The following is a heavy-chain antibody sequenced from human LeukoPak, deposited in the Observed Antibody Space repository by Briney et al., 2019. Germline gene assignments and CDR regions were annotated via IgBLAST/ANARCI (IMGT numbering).Heavy chain of an antibody. V-gene: IGHV4-59*12. J-gene: IGHJ4*02. D-gene: IGHD3-9*01. CDR3: ARGGEDYDILTGYYPLVY. Sequence: SETLSLTCSVSGGSISSYYWSWIRQPPGKGLEWIGYIYYSGSTNYNPSLKSRVTISVDTSKNQFSLKLSSVTAADTAVYYCARGGEDYDILTGYYPLVYWGQGTLVTVSS. CDR2: IYYSGST. CDR1: GGSISSYY.